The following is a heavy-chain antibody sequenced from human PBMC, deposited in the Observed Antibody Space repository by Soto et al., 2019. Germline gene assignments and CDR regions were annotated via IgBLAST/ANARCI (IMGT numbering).Heavy chain of an antibody. CDR1: GVSFINAW. CDR3: AVDQDYHRFAN. Sequence: EVQLVESGGDVVKPGTTLRLSCEASGVSFINAWMSWVRQAPGKGLEWVGRIKSRTDGGTIEYGTPVKGRFTISREDSKNTVFLQMKSLQSDDTGVYFCAVDQDYHRFANWGQGTQVTV. V-gene: IGHV3-15*05. CDR2: IKSRTDGGTI. J-gene: IGHJ4*02. D-gene: IGHD4-17*01.